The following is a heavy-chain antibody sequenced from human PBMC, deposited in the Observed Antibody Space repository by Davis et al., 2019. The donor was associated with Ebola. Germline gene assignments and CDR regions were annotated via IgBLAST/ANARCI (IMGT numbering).Heavy chain of an antibody. CDR2: SKGKPNNYAT. V-gene: IGHV3-72*01. CDR1: GLTFSAYY. D-gene: IGHD3-16*01. J-gene: IGHJ5*02. Sequence: GGSLRLSCAASGLTFSAYYFDWVRQAPGTGLEWLGRSKGKPNNYATEYAASVEGRFTISRDDSKNSLFLHMNSLTAGDTATYYCRTVGQGGSWGQGTLVTVSP. CDR3: RTVGQGGS.